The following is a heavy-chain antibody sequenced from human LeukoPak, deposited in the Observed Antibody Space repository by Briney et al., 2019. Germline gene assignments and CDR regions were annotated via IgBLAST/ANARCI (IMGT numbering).Heavy chain of an antibody. CDR1: GFTFDDYA. J-gene: IGHJ3*02. CDR2: ISWNSGSI. CDR3: VKDTTSGSSTSFDAFDI. Sequence: GGSLRLSXAASGFTFDDYAMHWVRQPPGKGLEWVSGISWNSGSIGYADSVKGRFTISRDNAKNSLYLRMNSLRAEDMALYYCVKDTTSGSSTSFDAFDIWGQGTMVTVSS. V-gene: IGHV3-9*03. D-gene: IGHD2-2*01.